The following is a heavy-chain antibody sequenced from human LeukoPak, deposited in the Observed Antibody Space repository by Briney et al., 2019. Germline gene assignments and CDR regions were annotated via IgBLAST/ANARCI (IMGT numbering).Heavy chain of an antibody. V-gene: IGHV4-59*01. CDR2: IYYSGST. CDR3: ARAHSSGRIIDY. J-gene: IGHJ4*02. CDR1: GGSISSYY. Sequence: SETLSLTCTVSGGSISSYYWSWIRQPPGKGLEWIEYIYYSGSTNYNPSLKSRVTISVDTSKNQFSLKLSSVTAADTAVYYCARAHSSGRIIDYWGQGTLVTVSS. D-gene: IGHD6-19*01.